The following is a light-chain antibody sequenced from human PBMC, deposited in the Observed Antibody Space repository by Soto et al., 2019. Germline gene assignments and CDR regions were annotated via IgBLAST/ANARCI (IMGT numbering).Light chain of an antibody. V-gene: IGKV1-39*01. J-gene: IGKJ1*01. CDR2: SAS. CDR3: QQSYSTSRT. CDR1: QSITTY. Sequence: DIQMTQSPSSLSASVGDRVTITCRASQSITTYLNWYQQKPGKAPKLLIYSASSLQGGASSRFSGSGSGTEFTLTITSLQPEDFATYYGQQSYSTSRTFGKGTKVEIK.